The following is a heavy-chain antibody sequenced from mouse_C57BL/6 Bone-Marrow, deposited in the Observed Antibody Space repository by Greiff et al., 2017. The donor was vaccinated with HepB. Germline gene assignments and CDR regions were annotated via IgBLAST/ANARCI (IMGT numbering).Heavy chain of an antibody. J-gene: IGHJ2*01. CDR1: GYTFTSYW. Sequence: EVQLQQSGTVLARPGASVKMSCKTSGYTFTSYWMHWVKQRPGQGLEWIGAIYPGNSDTSYNQKFKSKAKLTAVTSASTAYMELSSLTNEDSAVYYCTRDGSSYPDYWGQGTTLTVSS. CDR2: IYPGNSDT. D-gene: IGHD1-1*01. CDR3: TRDGSSYPDY. V-gene: IGHV1-5*01.